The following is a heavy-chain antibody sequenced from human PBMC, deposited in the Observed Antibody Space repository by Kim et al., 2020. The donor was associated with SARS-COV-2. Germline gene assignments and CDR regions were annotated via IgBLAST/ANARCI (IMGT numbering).Heavy chain of an antibody. V-gene: IGHV3-33*01. Sequence: GGSLRLSCAASGFTFSSYGMHWVRQAPGKGLEWVAVIWYDGSNKYYADSVKGRFTISRDNSKNTLYLQMNSLRAEDTAVYYCARDRGSGYSLGGVGYMDVWGKGTTVTVSS. CDR3: ARDRGSGYSLGGVGYMDV. CDR2: IWYDGSNK. J-gene: IGHJ6*03. CDR1: GFTFSSYG. D-gene: IGHD3-22*01.